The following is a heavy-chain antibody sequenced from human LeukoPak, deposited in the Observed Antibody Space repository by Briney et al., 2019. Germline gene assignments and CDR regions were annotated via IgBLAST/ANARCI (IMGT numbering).Heavy chain of an antibody. V-gene: IGHV1-3*01. CDR2: ITAGNGNT. J-gene: IGHJ4*02. CDR3: ARVEADCSSTSCAFDY. CDR1: GYTFISYA. D-gene: IGHD2-2*01. Sequence: ASVKVSCKASGYTFISYAMHCVRQAPGQRVEWMGWITAGNGNTKYSQKFQGRVTITRDTSASTAYMELSSLRSEDTAVYYCARVEADCSSTSCAFDYWGQGTLVTVSS.